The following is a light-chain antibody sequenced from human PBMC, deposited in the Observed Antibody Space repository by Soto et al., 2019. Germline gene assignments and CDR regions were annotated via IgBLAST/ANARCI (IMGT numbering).Light chain of an antibody. CDR1: SSDVGSYNL. CDR2: EVS. Sequence: QSVLTQPASVSGSPGQSITISCTGTSSDVGSYNLVSWYQQHPGKAPKLMIYEVSKRPSGVSNRFSGSKSGNTASLTISGLQAVDEADYYCCSYAGSSTSYVFGTGTKVTV. J-gene: IGLJ1*01. V-gene: IGLV2-23*02. CDR3: CSYAGSSTSYV.